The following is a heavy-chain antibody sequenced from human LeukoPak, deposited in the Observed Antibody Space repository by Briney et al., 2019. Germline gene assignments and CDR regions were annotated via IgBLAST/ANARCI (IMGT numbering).Heavy chain of an antibody. J-gene: IGHJ4*02. D-gene: IGHD4/OR15-4a*01. V-gene: IGHV3-48*04. CDR3: ARDFDYGDYIDF. Sequence: GGSLRLSCVASGFTFSTYTSTWVRQAPGKGLEWLSYISSGGLTIFYADSVKGRFTISRDNTKNAIYLDMTNLRAEDTAVYYCARDFDYGDYIDFWGQGTLVAVSS. CDR2: ISSGGLTI. CDR1: GFTFSTYT.